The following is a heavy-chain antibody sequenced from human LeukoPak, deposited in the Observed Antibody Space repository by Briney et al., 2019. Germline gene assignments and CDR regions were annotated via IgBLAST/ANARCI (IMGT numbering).Heavy chain of an antibody. CDR2: INHSGST. CDR1: GGSFSGYY. Sequence: PSETLSLTCAVYGGSFSGYYWSWIRQPPGKGLEWIGEINHSGSTNYNPPLKSRVTISVDTSKNQFSLKLSSVTAADTAVYYCARGIAGWTTMVRGVNSFLDYWGQGTLVTVSS. J-gene: IGHJ4*02. V-gene: IGHV4-34*01. CDR3: ARGIAGWTTMVRGVNSFLDY. D-gene: IGHD3-10*01.